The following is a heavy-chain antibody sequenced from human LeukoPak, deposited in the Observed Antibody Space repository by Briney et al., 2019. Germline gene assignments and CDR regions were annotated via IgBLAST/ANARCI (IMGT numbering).Heavy chain of an antibody. Sequence: PGGSLRFSCAASGFTFSSYAMSWVRQAPGKGLEWVSAISGSGGSTYYADSVKGRFTISRDNSKDTLYLQMNSLRAEDTAVYYCAKDPPPPPYDFWSGYWYYFDYWGQGTLVTVSS. D-gene: IGHD3-3*01. CDR3: AKDPPPPPYDFWSGYWYYFDY. J-gene: IGHJ4*02. CDR2: ISGSGGST. V-gene: IGHV3-23*01. CDR1: GFTFSSYA.